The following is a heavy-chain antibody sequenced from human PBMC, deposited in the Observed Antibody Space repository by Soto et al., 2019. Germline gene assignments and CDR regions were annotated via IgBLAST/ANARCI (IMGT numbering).Heavy chain of an antibody. CDR1: GSTFTSYG. D-gene: IGHD3-10*01. V-gene: IGHV1-18*04. Sequence: QVQLVQSGAEVKKPGASVKVSCKASGSTFTSYGVSWVRQAPGQGLEWMGWISGYNGNTNYAQKLQGRVTMTTDTSTSTAYMELRSLRSDDTAVYYCARAGKYYYGSGSPYYYGMDVWGQGITVTVSS. CDR2: ISGYNGNT. J-gene: IGHJ6*02. CDR3: ARAGKYYYGSGSPYYYGMDV.